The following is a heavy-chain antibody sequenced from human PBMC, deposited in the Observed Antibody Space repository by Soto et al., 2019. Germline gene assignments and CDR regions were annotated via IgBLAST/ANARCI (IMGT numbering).Heavy chain of an antibody. CDR3: AKRTVGWYFDL. D-gene: IGHD4-17*01. CDR2: ISGSGGST. V-gene: IGHV3-23*01. Sequence: EVQLLESGGGLVQPGGSLRLSCAASGFTVSSYAMKWVRQAPGKGLEWVSVISGSGGSTYYADAVKGRFTISRDNSKNTRYLQMSSLRAEDTAVYYCAKRTVGWYFDLWGRGTLVTVSS. CDR1: GFTVSSYA. J-gene: IGHJ2*01.